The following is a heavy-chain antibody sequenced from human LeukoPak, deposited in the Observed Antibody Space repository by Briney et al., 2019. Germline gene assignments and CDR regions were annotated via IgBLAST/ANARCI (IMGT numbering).Heavy chain of an antibody. Sequence: GGSLRLSCAASGFTSSSYAMHWVRQAPGKGLEWVAVISYDGSKKYYADSVKGRFIISRDNSKNTLYLQMNSLRAEDTAVYYCARPINYDILTAPGYWGQGTLVTVSS. CDR2: ISYDGSKK. CDR3: ARPINYDILTAPGY. CDR1: GFTSSSYA. D-gene: IGHD3-9*01. J-gene: IGHJ4*02. V-gene: IGHV3-30-3*01.